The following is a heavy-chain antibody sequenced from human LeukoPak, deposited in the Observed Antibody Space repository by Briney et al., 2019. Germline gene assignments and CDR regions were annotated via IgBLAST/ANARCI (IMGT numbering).Heavy chain of an antibody. CDR2: IRSNSDNT. CDR1: GSTSDDYA. D-gene: IGHD3-10*01. CDR3: AKCRGLGDYDAFDI. V-gene: IGHV3-9*02. J-gene: IGHJ3*02. Sequence: GESLTLSCAAAGSTSDDYAMHCVRPAPGKGMEWVSAIRSNSDNTGYTDSVKGRLTIPTDTATNSLYLQTTCVRAEETALSYCAKCRGLGDYDAFDIWGQETMVTVPS.